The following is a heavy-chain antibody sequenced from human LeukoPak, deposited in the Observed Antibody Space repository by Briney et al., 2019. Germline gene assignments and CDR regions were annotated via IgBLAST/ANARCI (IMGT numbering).Heavy chain of an antibody. CDR2: ISGSGGST. J-gene: IGHJ4*02. Sequence: GGSLRLSCAASGFTFSSYAMSWVRQAPGKGLGWVSAISGSGGSTYYADSVKGRFTISRDNSKNTLYLQMNSLRAEDTAVYYCVKDPVVVRYYFDYWGQGTLVTVSS. D-gene: IGHD2-15*01. CDR3: VKDPVVVRYYFDY. V-gene: IGHV3-23*01. CDR1: GFTFSSYA.